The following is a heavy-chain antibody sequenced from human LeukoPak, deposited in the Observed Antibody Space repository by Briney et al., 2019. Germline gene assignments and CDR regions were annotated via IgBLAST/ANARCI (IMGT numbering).Heavy chain of an antibody. CDR2: INPNSGGT. Sequence: ASVKVSCKASGYTFTDYYVHWVRQAPGQGLEWMGRINPNSGGTNYARKFQGRVTMTRDTSISTVYMELSRLKSDDTAVYYCARWGPLRLPGGYWGQGTLVTVSS. J-gene: IGHJ4*02. CDR3: ARWGPLRLPGGY. V-gene: IGHV1-2*06. CDR1: GYTFTDYY. D-gene: IGHD3-16*01.